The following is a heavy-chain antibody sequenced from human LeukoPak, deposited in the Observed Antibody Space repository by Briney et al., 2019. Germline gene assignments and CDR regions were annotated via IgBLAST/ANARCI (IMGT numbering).Heavy chain of an antibody. CDR3: VRERHGYNYDF. V-gene: IGHV5-51*01. D-gene: IGHD5-24*01. CDR2: INPGNSDT. Sequence: GESLKISCQGFGFSFTTYWIGWVRQMPGKGLEWMGIINPGNSDTRYSPSFQGQVTISADKAISTAYLQWGSLRASDTAMFYCVRERHGYNYDFWGQGTLVTVSS. CDR1: GFSFTTYW. J-gene: IGHJ4*02.